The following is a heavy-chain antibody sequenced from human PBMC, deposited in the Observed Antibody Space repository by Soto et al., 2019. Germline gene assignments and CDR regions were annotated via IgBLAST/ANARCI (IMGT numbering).Heavy chain of an antibody. D-gene: IGHD6-6*01. V-gene: IGHV3-23*01. J-gene: IGHJ4*02. CDR2: ITGGGGST. CDR3: ANLIDGLRGSSNFSHS. CDR1: GFIFSNYA. Sequence: VGSLRLSCAASGFIFSNYAMSWVRHAPGKGLEWVSAITGGGGSTYYADSVKGRFTISRDNSKNALYLQMNTLRAEDTAVYYCANLIDGLRGSSNFSHSWGQATLVTLSS.